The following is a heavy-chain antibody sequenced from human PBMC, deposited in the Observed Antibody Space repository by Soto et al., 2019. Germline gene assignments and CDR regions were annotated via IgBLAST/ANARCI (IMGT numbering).Heavy chain of an antibody. D-gene: IGHD2-15*01. CDR3: ARRDTPPTGPYFDS. CDR1: GFSLSTSGLG. J-gene: IGHJ4*02. CDR2: IYWNDDK. Sequence: QITLKESGPTLVKPTQTLTLTCTFSGFSLSTSGLGVGWIRHPPGKALEWLALIYWNDDKRYSPSLKNRLTITRDTSKNQVVLPVTNMDPVDTATYYCARRDTPPTGPYFDSWGQGTLVTVSS. V-gene: IGHV2-5*01.